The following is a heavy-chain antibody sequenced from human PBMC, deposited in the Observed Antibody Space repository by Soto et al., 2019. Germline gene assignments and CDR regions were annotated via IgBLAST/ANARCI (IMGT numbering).Heavy chain of an antibody. CDR1: GFTFGDYA. D-gene: IGHD3-10*01. CDR2: IRSKAYGGTT. V-gene: IGHV3-49*04. CDR3: TRDVSANRFGELSDAFDY. Sequence: EVQLVESGGGLVQPGRSLRLSCTASGFTFGDYAMSWVRQAPGKGLEWVGFIRSKAYGGTTEYAASVKGRFTISRDDSKSIAYLQMNSLKTEDTAVYYCTRDVSANRFGELSDAFDYWGQGTLVTVSS. J-gene: IGHJ4*02.